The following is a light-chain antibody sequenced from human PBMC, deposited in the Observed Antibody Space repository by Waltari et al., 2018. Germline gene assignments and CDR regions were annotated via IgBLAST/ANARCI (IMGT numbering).Light chain of an antibody. Sequence: TVSLSPGDRATLSCRASQSVRIYLAWYQQKPGQAPRLLIYHASTRATGIPDRFSASGSGTDFSLTISRLEPEDFAMYYCQQYVESPATFGQGTKVEIK. CDR3: QQYVESPAT. J-gene: IGKJ1*01. V-gene: IGKV3-20*01. CDR1: QSVRIY. CDR2: HAS.